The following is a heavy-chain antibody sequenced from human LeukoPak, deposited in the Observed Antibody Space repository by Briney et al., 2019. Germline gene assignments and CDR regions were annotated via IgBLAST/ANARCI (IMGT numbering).Heavy chain of an antibody. CDR3: SRGGYNHGFDI. V-gene: IGHV3-30*03. Sequence: PGGSLRLSCAASGFTFSSSAMHWVRQAPGKGLEWVAVISYDGSNKYYADSVKGRFTISRDNSKNTLYLQMNSLRAEDTAVYYCSRGGYNHGFDIWGQGTMVTVSS. CDR1: GFTFSSSA. CDR2: ISYDGSNK. J-gene: IGHJ3*02. D-gene: IGHD1-1*01.